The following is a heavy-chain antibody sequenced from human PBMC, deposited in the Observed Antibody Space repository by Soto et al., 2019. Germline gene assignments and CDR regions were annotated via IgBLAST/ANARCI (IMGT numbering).Heavy chain of an antibody. CDR2: IIPIFDTT. D-gene: IGHD1-20*01. J-gene: IGHJ4*02. CDR1: GGTFSPYG. Sequence: SVKVSCKGSGGTFSPYGVSWVRQAPGQGLEWMGMIIPIFDTTNYAQKFQGRVTITADTSTSTAYMELSSLRSEDTAVYYCAREGRLTGKDGFDYWGQGTLVTVSS. CDR3: AREGRLTGKDGFDY. V-gene: IGHV1-69*06.